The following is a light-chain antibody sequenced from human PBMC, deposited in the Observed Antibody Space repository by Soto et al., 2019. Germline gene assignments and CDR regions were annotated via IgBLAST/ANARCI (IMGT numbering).Light chain of an antibody. CDR1: ENIGKY. J-gene: IGKJ4*01. CDR3: QQSFSTHALT. CDR2: GAS. Sequence: IQLTQSPSSLSASMGDRVTITCRASENIGKYLNWYQQKQGKAPKIVIYGASSLQSGVPSRFSGSGSGTDFTLTISSLQPEDFAIYYCQQSFSTHALTFGGGTKVDIK. V-gene: IGKV1-39*01.